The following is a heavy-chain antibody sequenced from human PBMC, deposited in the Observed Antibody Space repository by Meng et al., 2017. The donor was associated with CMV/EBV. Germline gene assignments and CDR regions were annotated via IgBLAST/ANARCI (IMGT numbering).Heavy chain of an antibody. CDR1: GFTFSHYE. CDR3: ARLAGCSSTTCQERDAFDI. J-gene: IGHJ3*02. Sequence: GESLKISCAVSGFTFSHYEMTWVRQAPGKGLEWICFISSNGRTMYYADSVSGRFAISRDNAKNSLFLQMNDLTAEDTAVYYCARLAGCSSTTCQERDAFDIWGQGTMVTVSS. D-gene: IGHD2/OR15-2a*01. V-gene: IGHV3-48*03. CDR2: ISSNGRTM.